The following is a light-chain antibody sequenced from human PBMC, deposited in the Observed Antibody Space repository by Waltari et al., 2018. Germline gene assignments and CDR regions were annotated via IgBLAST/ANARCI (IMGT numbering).Light chain of an antibody. CDR3: QQHGTLPAT. V-gene: IGKV3-20*01. CDR1: QSDGSSS. Sequence: EIVLTQSPGTASLSPGERVTLSCRASQSDGSSSLAWYQQKPGQAPRLVIYRASRRATGIPDRFSGSGSGTDFSLTISRLEPEDFAVYYCQQHGTLPATFGQGTKVEIK. J-gene: IGKJ1*01. CDR2: RAS.